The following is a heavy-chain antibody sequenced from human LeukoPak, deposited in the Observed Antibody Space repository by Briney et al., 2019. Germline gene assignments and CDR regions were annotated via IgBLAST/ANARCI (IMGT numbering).Heavy chain of an antibody. V-gene: IGHV3-48*01. D-gene: IGHD3-10*02. CDR3: AELGITMIGGV. Sequence: GGSLRLSCAASGFTFSSFGMHWVRQAPGKGLEWVSYISSSSSTIYYADSVRGRFTISRDNAKNSLYLQMNSLRAEDTAVYYCAELGITMIGGVWGKGTTVTISS. CDR2: ISSSSSTI. J-gene: IGHJ6*04. CDR1: GFTFSSFG.